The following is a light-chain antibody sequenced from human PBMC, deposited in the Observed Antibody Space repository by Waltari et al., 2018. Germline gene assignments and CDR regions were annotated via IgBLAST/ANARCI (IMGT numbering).Light chain of an antibody. J-gene: IGLJ3*02. V-gene: IGLV4-69*01. CDR2: VNSDGSY. Sequence: QLMLTQSPSASASLGASVKLTCTLNSGHSDYAIAWHQQQPEKGPRFLMKVNSDGSYIKGDGITDCFSGSIAGAVRYLTISSLESEDEADYCCQTGGFVIWVVGGGTKLTVL. CDR3: QTGGFVIWV. CDR1: SGHSDYA.